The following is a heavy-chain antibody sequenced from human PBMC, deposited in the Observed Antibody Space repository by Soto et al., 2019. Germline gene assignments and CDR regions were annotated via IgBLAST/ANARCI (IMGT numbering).Heavy chain of an antibody. CDR2: ISYDGTNK. D-gene: IGHD3-10*01. CDR1: GFTFSSYA. V-gene: IGHV3-30-3*01. J-gene: IGHJ6*02. Sequence: GGSLRLSCAASGFTFSSYAMHWVRQAPGKGLEWVAVISYDGTNKYYADSVKGRFTLSRDNSKNTLYLQMNSLRAEDTAVYYCARVLTTVAFGDFYYGVDVWGQGTTVTVSS. CDR3: ARVLTTVAFGDFYYGVDV.